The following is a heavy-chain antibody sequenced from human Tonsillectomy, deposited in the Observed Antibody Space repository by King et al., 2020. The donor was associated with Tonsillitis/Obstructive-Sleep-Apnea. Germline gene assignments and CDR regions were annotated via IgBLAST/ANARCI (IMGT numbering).Heavy chain of an antibody. V-gene: IGHV4-39*02. CDR1: GDSITRSNYY. D-gene: IGHD5-12*01. J-gene: IGHJ4*02. Sequence: QLQESGPGLVQPSETLSLTCTVSGDSITRSNYYWGWIRQPPGKGLEWIGSFRYSGGTYYNPSLKSRTTISADTYKNHFSLELRSVTAADTAVYYCAKFTVGTMFESWGQGTLVTVSS. CDR2: FRYSGGT. CDR3: AKFTVGTMFES.